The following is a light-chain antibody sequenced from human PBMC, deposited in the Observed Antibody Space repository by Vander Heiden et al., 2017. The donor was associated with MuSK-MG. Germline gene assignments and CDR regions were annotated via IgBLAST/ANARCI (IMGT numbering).Light chain of an antibody. CDR2: DAS. Sequence: DVQMTQSPSSLSASVGDRVTITCQASQDIRMYLNWYQHKPGKAPQLLIYDASTLETGVSSRFSGSGSGTDFSFTISSLQPEDIATYYCQQYDNLPFNFGQGTRLEIK. CDR3: QQYDNLPFN. V-gene: IGKV1-33*01. J-gene: IGKJ5*01. CDR1: QDIRMY.